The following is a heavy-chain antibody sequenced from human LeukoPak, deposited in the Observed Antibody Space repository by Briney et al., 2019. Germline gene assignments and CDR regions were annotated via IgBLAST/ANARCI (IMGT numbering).Heavy chain of an antibody. V-gene: IGHV4-59*11. D-gene: IGHD2-2*02. Sequence: SETLSLTCTVSGGSISSHYWSWIRQPPGKGLEWIGYIYYSESTNYNPSLKSRVTISVDTSKNQFSLKLSSVTAADTAVYYCARLYCSSTSCYKGLDYWGQGTLVTVSS. J-gene: IGHJ4*02. CDR3: ARLYCSSTSCYKGLDY. CDR1: GGSISSHY. CDR2: IYYSEST.